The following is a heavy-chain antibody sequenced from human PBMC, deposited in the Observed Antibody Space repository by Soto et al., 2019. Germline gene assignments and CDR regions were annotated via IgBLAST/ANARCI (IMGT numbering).Heavy chain of an antibody. CDR2: IDWDDDK. Sequence: ESGPTLVNPTQTLTLTCTFSGFSLSTSGMCVSWIRQPPGKALEWLALIDWDDDKYYSTSLKTRLTISKDTSKNQVVLTMTNMDPVDTATYYCARSPRYYYGSGEASNYYYYGMDVWGQGTTVTVSS. CDR3: ARSPRYYYGSGEASNYYYYGMDV. J-gene: IGHJ6*02. V-gene: IGHV2-70*01. D-gene: IGHD3-10*01. CDR1: GFSLSTSGMC.